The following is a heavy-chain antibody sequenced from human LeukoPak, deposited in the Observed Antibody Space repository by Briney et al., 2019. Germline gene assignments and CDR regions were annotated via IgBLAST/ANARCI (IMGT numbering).Heavy chain of an antibody. CDR2: IDYRGRT. CDR3: AHYISRTMRDS. D-gene: IGHD3-22*01. J-gene: IGHJ4*02. CDR1: GASITTRPYY. V-gene: IGHV4-39*01. Sequence: SETLSLTCTVSGASITTRPYYWGWIRQPPGKGLEWIGSIDYRGRTSYNPSLRSRVTISADTSKNQFSLTLNLLTATDAAIYYCAHYISRTMRDSWGRGTLVTVSA.